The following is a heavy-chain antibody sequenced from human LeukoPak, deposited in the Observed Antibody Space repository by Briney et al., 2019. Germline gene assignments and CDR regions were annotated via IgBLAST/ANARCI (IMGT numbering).Heavy chain of an antibody. V-gene: IGHV3-11*01. CDR2: ISSSGSTI. D-gene: IGHD4-17*01. CDR1: GFTFSDYY. CDR3: ARGEYGDPPYWYFDL. Sequence: GGSLRLSCAASGFTFSDYYMSWIRQAPGKGLEWVSYISSSGSTIYYADSVKGRFTISRDNAKNSLYLQMNSLGAEDTAVYYCARGEYGDPPYWYFDLWGRGTLVTVSS. J-gene: IGHJ2*01.